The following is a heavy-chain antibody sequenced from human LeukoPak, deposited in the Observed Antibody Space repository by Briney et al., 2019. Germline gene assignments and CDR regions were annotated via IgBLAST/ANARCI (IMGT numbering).Heavy chain of an antibody. J-gene: IGHJ4*02. V-gene: IGHV3-30*03. D-gene: IGHD6-6*01. CDR2: ISSDGNNK. CDR1: GFTFSSYG. CDR3: DPHDSASQF. Sequence: GGSLRLSCAASGFTFSSYGMHWVRQAPGKGLEWVAFISSDGNNKYYADSVKGRFTLSRDNSMNTVYLQMNSLRVEETAVYYCDPHDSASQFWGQGTLVTVSS.